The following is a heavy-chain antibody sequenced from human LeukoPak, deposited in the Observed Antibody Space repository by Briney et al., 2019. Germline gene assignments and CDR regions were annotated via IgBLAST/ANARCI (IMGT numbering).Heavy chain of an antibody. CDR1: GGSFSGYY. J-gene: IGHJ6*03. D-gene: IGHD6-6*01. V-gene: IGHV4-34*01. CDR3: ATLSEGVAARSYYYYYMDV. Sequence: SETLSLTCAVYGGSFSGYYWSWIRQPPGKGLEWIGEINHSGSTNYNPSLKSRVTISVDTSKNQFSLKLSSVTAADTAVYYCATLSEGVAARSYYYYYMDVWGKGTTVTVSS. CDR2: INHSGST.